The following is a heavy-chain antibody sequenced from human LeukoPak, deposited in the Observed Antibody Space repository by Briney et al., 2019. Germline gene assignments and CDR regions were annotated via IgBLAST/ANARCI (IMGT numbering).Heavy chain of an antibody. Sequence: ASVKVSCKASGYTFTSYYMHWVRQAPGQGPEWMGIINPSGGSTSYAQKFQGRVTMTRDMSTSTAYMELSRLRSDDTAVYYCARANMVRGVGSFFDRNWFDPWGQGTLVTVSS. CDR3: ARANMVRGVGSFFDRNWFDP. CDR2: INPSGGST. CDR1: GYTFTSYY. J-gene: IGHJ5*02. D-gene: IGHD3-10*01. V-gene: IGHV1-46*01.